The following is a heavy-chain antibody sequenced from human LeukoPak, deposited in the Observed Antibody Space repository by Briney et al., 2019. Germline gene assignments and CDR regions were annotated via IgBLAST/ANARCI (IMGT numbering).Heavy chain of an antibody. Sequence: GGSLRLSCAASGFIFKDFWMIWVRQAPGKGLEWVANIKQDGSEKYYVDSVKGRFTISRDNAKNSLYLQMNSLRAEDTALYYCAKLYGYSYGYIDFWGQGTLVTVSS. J-gene: IGHJ4*02. D-gene: IGHD5-18*01. CDR2: IKQDGSEK. CDR1: GFIFKDFW. CDR3: AKLYGYSYGYIDF. V-gene: IGHV3-7*03.